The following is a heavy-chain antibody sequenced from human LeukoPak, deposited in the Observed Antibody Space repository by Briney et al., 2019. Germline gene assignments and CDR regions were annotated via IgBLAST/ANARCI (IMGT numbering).Heavy chain of an antibody. Sequence: GASVTVSCKASGYTFTGYYMHWVRQAPGQGLEWMGWINPNSGGTNYAQRFQGWVTMTRDTSISTAYMELSRLRSDDTAVYYCARISYGYSPDYWGQGTLVTVSS. V-gene: IGHV1-2*04. CDR3: ARISYGYSPDY. J-gene: IGHJ4*02. D-gene: IGHD5-18*01. CDR1: GYTFTGYY. CDR2: INPNSGGT.